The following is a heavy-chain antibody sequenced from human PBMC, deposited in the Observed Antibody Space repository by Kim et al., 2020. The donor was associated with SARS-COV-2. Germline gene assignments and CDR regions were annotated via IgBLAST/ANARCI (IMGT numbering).Heavy chain of an antibody. Sequence: GGSLRLSCSASGFTLNNYYINWLRQSPGKGLEWLSFIYPSNKNYYLEALKGSFTIFRDNSKNTLYLQMSSLRVDDTAVDYFSTNVVAAGLGCGQVSLFT. V-gene: IGHV3-66*01. CDR3: STNVVAAGLG. J-gene: IGHJ4*02. CDR2: IYPSNKN. CDR1: GFTLNNYY. D-gene: IGHD6-13*01.